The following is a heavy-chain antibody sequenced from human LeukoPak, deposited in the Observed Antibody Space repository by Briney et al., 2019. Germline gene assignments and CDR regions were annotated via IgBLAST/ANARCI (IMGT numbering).Heavy chain of an antibody. CDR2: IYYSGST. CDR1: GGSISSSSYY. V-gene: IGHV4-39*01. Sequence: SETLSLTCTVSGGSISSSSYYWGWIRQPPGKWLEWIGSIYYSGSTYYNPSLKSRVTISADTSKNQFSLKLSSVTAADTAVYYCANTILGDYYYYYMDVWGKGTTVTVSS. D-gene: IGHD3-3*01. J-gene: IGHJ6*03. CDR3: ANTILGDYYYYYMDV.